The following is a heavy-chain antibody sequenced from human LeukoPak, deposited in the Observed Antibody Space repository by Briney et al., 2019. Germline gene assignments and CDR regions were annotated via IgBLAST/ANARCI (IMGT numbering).Heavy chain of an antibody. CDR3: ARSGLGGYYYYGMDV. Sequence: SVKVSCKASGGTFSSYAISWVRQAPGQGLEWMGGIIPIFGTANYAQKFQGRVTITADESTSTAYMELSSLRSEDTAVYYCARSGLGGYYYYGMDVWDKETTVTVSS. CDR2: IIPIFGTA. CDR1: GGTFSSYA. J-gene: IGHJ6*04. V-gene: IGHV1-69*13. D-gene: IGHD2-15*01.